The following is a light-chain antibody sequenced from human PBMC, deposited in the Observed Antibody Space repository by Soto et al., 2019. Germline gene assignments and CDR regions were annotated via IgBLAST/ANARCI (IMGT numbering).Light chain of an antibody. J-gene: IGLJ2*01. V-gene: IGLV2-14*01. CDR1: SSDVGGYNY. Sequence: QSALTQPASVSGSPGQSITISCTGTSSDVGGYNYVSWYQQHPGKAPKLMIYEVSNRPSGVSNRFSGSKSGNTASLTISGLQAEDEADYYCSSYTGSSTLVFGGGTKVTVL. CDR2: EVS. CDR3: SSYTGSSTLV.